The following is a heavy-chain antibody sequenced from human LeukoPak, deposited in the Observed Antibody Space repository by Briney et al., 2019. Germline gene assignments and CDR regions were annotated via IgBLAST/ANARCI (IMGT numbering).Heavy chain of an antibody. V-gene: IGHV3-23*01. CDR3: TKASAARCIGVFCYPCAH. CDR1: GFTFTNYA. J-gene: IGHJ4*02. CDR2: TVGIGPDT. Sequence: GGSLRLSCAASGFTFTNYAMTWVRQAPGKGLEWVAATVGIGPDTYHADSVKGRFTISRDNSKNILYLQMNSLRVEDTAVYYCTKASAARCIGVFCYPCAHWGQGTLVTVS. D-gene: IGHD2-15*01.